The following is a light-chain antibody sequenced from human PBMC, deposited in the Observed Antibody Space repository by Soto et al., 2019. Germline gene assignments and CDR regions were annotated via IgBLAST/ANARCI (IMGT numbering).Light chain of an antibody. CDR3: QPYGG. J-gene: IGKJ1*01. CDR1: QGIDTS. CDR2: AAS. Sequence: ILLTQSPSSLSASVGDRVTITCRASQGIDTSLAWYQKKPGKAPKLLIYAASNFQSGVPSRFSGSGSGTHFTRPISRLEHEDFAVYYCQPYGGFGQGTKVDIK. V-gene: IGKV1-9*01.